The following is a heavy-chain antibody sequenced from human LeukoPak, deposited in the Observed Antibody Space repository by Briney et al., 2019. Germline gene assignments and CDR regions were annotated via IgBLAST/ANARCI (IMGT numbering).Heavy chain of an antibody. D-gene: IGHD4-17*01. Sequence: AETLSLTCTGSGGSISSSSYYWGWIRQPPGKGLEWIGSIYYSGSTYYNPSLKSRVTISVDTSKNQFSLKLSSVTAADTAVYYCARVYDYGDPYFDYWGQGTLVTVSS. CDR2: IYYSGST. J-gene: IGHJ4*02. CDR3: ARVYDYGDPYFDY. CDR1: GGSISSSSYY. V-gene: IGHV4-39*07.